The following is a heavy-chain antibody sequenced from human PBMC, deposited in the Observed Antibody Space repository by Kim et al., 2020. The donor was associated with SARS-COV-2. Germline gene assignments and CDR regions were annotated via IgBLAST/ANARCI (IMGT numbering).Heavy chain of an antibody. CDR2: ISSSGSTI. CDR1: GFTFSSYE. V-gene: IGHV3-48*03. J-gene: IGHJ4*02. Sequence: GGSLRLSCAASGFTFSSYEMNWVRQAPGKGLEWVSYISSSGSTIYYADSVKGRFTISRDNAKNSLYLQMNSLRAEDTAVYYCARDLGVTTVTDGDYWGQGTLVTVSS. CDR3: ARDLGVTTVTDGDY. D-gene: IGHD4-17*01.